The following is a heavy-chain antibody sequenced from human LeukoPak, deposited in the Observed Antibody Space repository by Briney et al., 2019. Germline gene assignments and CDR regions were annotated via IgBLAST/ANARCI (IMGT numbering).Heavy chain of an antibody. J-gene: IGHJ5*02. Sequence: ASVKVSCKASGYTFTSYGISWVRQAPGQGLEWMGWISAYNGNTNYAQKLQGRVTMTTDTSTSIAYMELRSLRSDDTAVYYCARGKKRYYDSSPFDPWGPGTLVTVSS. CDR1: GYTFTSYG. V-gene: IGHV1-18*01. CDR3: ARGKKRYYDSSPFDP. CDR2: ISAYNGNT. D-gene: IGHD3-22*01.